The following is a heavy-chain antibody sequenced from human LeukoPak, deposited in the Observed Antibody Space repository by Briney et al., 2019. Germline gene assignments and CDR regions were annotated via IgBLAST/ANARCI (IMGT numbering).Heavy chain of an antibody. J-gene: IGHJ4*02. D-gene: IGHD3-22*01. Sequence: SETLSLTCAVYGGSFSGYYWSWFGQAPGKGREGVGEINHSRSTNYTPSLKSRVTISVDTSKNQFSLKLSSVTAADTAVYYCAPTPPYYYDSSGYPDYWGQGTLVTVSS. CDR2: INHSRST. CDR1: GGSFSGYY. V-gene: IGHV4-34*01. CDR3: APTPPYYYDSSGYPDY.